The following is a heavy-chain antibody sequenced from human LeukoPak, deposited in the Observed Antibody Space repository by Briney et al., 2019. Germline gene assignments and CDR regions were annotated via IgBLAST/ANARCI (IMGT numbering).Heavy chain of an antibody. J-gene: IGHJ4*02. Sequence: PGGSLSLSCVTSGFSFSSLEMNWVRQAPGKGLEWVAHINSTASTIYYADSVRGRFTISRDNAKRSLFLHMNSLRVEDTAVYYCSRDLTPEDCRERSCHEGDYWGQGTLVTVSS. V-gene: IGHV3-48*03. CDR1: GFSFSSLE. CDR2: INSTASTI. CDR3: SRDLTPEDCRERSCHEGDY. D-gene: IGHD2-15*01.